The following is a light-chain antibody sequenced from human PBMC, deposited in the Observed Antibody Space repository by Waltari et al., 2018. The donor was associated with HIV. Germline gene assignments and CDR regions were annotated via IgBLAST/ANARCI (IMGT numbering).Light chain of an antibody. CDR3: QAWDSSTCV. CDR1: KLGDKY. J-gene: IGLJ2*01. V-gene: IGLV3-1*01. Sequence: SYDLTQPPSVSVSSGQPANITCSGDKLGDKYACWYQRKPGQSPVLVIYQDTKRPSGIPERFSGSNSGNTASLTISGTQAMDEADYYCQAWDSSTCVFGGGTKLTVL. CDR2: QDT.